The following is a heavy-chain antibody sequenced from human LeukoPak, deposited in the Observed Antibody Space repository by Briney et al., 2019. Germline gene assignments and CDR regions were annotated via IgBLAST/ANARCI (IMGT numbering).Heavy chain of an antibody. D-gene: IGHD2-15*01. V-gene: IGHV3-21*06. CDR2: ISSSSSSYI. Sequence: GGSLRLSCAASGFTFSSYSMNWVRQAPGKGLEWVSSISSSSSSYIYYADSVKGRFTISRDNAKNSLYLQMNSLRAEDTAVYYCARDVDKGAFDIWGQGTMVTVSS. J-gene: IGHJ3*02. CDR3: ARDVDKGAFDI. CDR1: GFTFSSYS.